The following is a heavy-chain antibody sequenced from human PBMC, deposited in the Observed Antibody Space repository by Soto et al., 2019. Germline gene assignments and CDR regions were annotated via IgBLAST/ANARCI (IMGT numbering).Heavy chain of an antibody. Sequence: EVQLLESGGGLVQPGGSLRLSCAPSGFTFSNYAVTWVRQAPGKGLEWVSTISGSGGSTYYADSVKGRFTISRDNSKNTLYLQMNSLRAEDTAVYYCAKDQGSSWYEIDYWGQGTLVTVSS. CDR1: GFTFSNYA. D-gene: IGHD6-13*01. CDR2: ISGSGGST. J-gene: IGHJ4*02. V-gene: IGHV3-23*01. CDR3: AKDQGSSWYEIDY.